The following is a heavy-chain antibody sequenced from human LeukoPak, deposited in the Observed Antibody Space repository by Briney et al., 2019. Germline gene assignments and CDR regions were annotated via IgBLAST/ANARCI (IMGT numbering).Heavy chain of an antibody. CDR3: ARDRPGRYPYGMDV. V-gene: IGHV4-30-4*01. Sequence: PSETLSLTCTVSGGSISSGDYYWSWIRQPPGKGLEWIGYIYYSGSTYYNPSLKSRVTISVDTSKNQFSLKLSSVTAADTAVYYCARDRPGRYPYGMDVWGQGTTVTVSS. J-gene: IGHJ6*02. D-gene: IGHD3-9*01. CDR1: GGSISSGDYY. CDR2: IYYSGST.